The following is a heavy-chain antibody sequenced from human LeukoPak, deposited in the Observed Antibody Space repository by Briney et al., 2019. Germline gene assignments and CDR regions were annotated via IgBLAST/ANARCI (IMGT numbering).Heavy chain of an antibody. CDR3: AKDSSTWGNLAGHFDS. CDR1: GGSISSYY. V-gene: IGHV4-59*12. CDR2: IYYSGST. Sequence: PSETLSLTCTVSGGSISSYYWSWIRQPPGKGLEWIGYIYYSGSTNYNPSLKSRVTMSVDTSKNQFSLKLSSVTAADTAVYYCAKDSSTWGNLAGHFDSWGQGTLVTVPS. D-gene: IGHD6-13*01. J-gene: IGHJ4*02.